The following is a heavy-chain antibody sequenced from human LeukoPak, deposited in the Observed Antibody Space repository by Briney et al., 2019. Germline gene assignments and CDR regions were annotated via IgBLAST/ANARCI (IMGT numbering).Heavy chain of an antibody. V-gene: IGHV1-69*13. Sequence: GASVKVSCKASGGTFSRSAISWVRQAPGQGLEWMGGIIPTFGPADYAQKFQGRVTITADESTSTAYLELSSLRSEDTAVYYCATSLPYGYYDSGGSNWFDPWGQGTLVTVSS. D-gene: IGHD3-22*01. J-gene: IGHJ5*02. CDR3: ATSLPYGYYDSGGSNWFDP. CDR1: GGTFSRSA. CDR2: IIPTFGPA.